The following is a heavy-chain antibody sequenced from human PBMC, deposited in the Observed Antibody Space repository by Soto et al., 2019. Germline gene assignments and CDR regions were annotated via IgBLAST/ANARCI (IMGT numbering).Heavy chain of an antibody. Sequence: RLMPGTVPEWVAFVDGSGGDTSYADSVKGRFTISGDNSDNSLYLHMNSLRAEDTGRYFCAKAIFDIAYAATYAFDLWGQGP. V-gene: IGHV3-23*01. J-gene: IGHJ4*02. D-gene: IGHD2-15*01. CDR2: VDGSGGDT. CDR3: AKAIFDIAYAATYAFDL.